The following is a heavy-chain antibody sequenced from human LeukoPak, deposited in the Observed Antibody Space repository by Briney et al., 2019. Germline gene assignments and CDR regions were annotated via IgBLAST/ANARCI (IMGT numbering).Heavy chain of an antibody. CDR2: IIPILGIA. Sequence: SVKVSCKASGGTFSSYAISWVRQSPGQGLEWMGRIIPILGIANYAQKFQGRVTITADKSTSTAYMELSSLRSEDTAVYHCARVSLAAAGTDYWGQGTLVTVSS. D-gene: IGHD6-13*01. CDR3: ARVSLAAAGTDY. CDR1: GGTFSSYA. V-gene: IGHV1-69*04. J-gene: IGHJ4*02.